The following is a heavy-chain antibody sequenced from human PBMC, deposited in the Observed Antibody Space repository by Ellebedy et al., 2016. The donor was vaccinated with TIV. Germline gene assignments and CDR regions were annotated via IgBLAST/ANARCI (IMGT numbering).Heavy chain of an antibody. CDR3: VGAPNKYYFDY. CDR2: IYHSGST. CDR1: GGSISSGGYS. J-gene: IGHJ4*02. Sequence: SETLSLTCAVSGGSISSGGYSWSWIRQPPGKGLEWIGYIYHSGSTYYNPSLKSRVTISLDTSKNQFSLKLNSVTAADTAVYYCVGAPNKYYFDYWGQGTLVTVSS. V-gene: IGHV4-30-2*02. D-gene: IGHD1/OR15-1a*01.